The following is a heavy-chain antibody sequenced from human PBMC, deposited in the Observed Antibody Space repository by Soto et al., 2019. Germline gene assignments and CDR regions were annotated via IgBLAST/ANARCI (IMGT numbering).Heavy chain of an antibody. V-gene: IGHV4-30-2*01. CDR2: IYHSGST. CDR3: AGGLSSSPEYFDF. CDR1: GGSISSGGYS. J-gene: IGHJ4*02. Sequence: SATLSLTCAVSGGSISSGGYSWSWIRQPPGKGLEWIGYIYHSGSTYYNPSLKSRVTISVDRSKNQFSLKLSSVTAADTAVYYCAGGLSSSPEYFDFLSRGTLVTVSS. D-gene: IGHD6-6*01.